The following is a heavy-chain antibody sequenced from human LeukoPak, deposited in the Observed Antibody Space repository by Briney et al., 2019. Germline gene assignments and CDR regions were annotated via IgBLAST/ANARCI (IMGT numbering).Heavy chain of an antibody. J-gene: IGHJ4*02. CDR2: IIPIFGTA. CDR1: GGTFSSYA. D-gene: IGHD4-23*01. CDR3: ASSGRYGGKPFDY. Sequence: SVKVSCKAFGGTFSSYAISWVRQAPGQGLEWMGGIIPIFGTANYAQKFQGRVTITTDESTSTAYMELSSLRSEDTAVYYCASSGRYGGKPFDYWGQGTLVTVSS. V-gene: IGHV1-69*05.